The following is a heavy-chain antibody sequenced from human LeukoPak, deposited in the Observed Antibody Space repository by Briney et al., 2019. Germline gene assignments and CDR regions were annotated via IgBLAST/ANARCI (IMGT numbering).Heavy chain of an antibody. V-gene: IGHV1-2*02. D-gene: IGHD3-3*01. J-gene: IGHJ6*03. CDR3: ARAGYDFWSGYYWGDYYYMDV. Sequence: GASVKVSCKASGYTFTGYYMHWVRQAPGQGLEWMGWTNPNSGGTNYAQKFQGRVTMTRDTSISTAYMELSRLRSDDTAVYYCARAGYDFWSGYYWGDYYYMDVWGKGTTVTVSS. CDR2: TNPNSGGT. CDR1: GYTFTGYY.